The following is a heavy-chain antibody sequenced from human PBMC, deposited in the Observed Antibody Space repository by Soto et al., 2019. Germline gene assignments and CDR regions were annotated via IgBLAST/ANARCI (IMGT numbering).Heavy chain of an antibody. CDR3: SSWTVYYFDY. V-gene: IGHV3-30*02. J-gene: IGHJ4*02. D-gene: IGHD5-12*01. CDR2: IWYDGSNK. Sequence: TGGSLRLSXAASGFTFSSYGMHWVRQAPGKGLEWVAVIWYDGSNKYYADSVKGRFTISRDNSKNTLYLQMNSLRAEDTAVYYCSSWTVYYFDYWGQGTLVTVS. CDR1: GFTFSSYG.